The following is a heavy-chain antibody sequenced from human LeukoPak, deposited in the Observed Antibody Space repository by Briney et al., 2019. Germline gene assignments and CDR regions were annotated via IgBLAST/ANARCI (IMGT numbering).Heavy chain of an antibody. D-gene: IGHD6-13*01. J-gene: IGHJ4*02. V-gene: IGHV3-23*01. Sequence: PGGSLRVSCAASGFTFSSYAMSWVRQAPGKGLDWVSSISADGPTYYADSVKGRFTISRDNSKNTLYLQMNSLRGEDTAVYYCAKVSQWGNSRWYEGDWGQGTLVTVSS. CDR3: AKVSQWGNSRWYEGD. CDR2: ISADGPT. CDR1: GFTFSSYA.